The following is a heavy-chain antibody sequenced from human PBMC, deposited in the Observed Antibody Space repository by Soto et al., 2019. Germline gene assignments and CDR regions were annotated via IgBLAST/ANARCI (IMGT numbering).Heavy chain of an antibody. CDR2: INHSGST. CDR3: SSRYSYGYYYYYGIDV. D-gene: IGHD5-18*01. J-gene: IGHJ6*02. Sequence: SQPLCHPCAVYGGSFSGFDGRWIIKTQGKGLEWIGEINHSGSTNYNPSLKSRVTISVDTSKNQFSLKLSSVTAADTAVYYCSSRYSYGYYYYYGIDVWGQGATVTVSS. CDR1: GGSFSGFD. V-gene: IGHV4-34*01.